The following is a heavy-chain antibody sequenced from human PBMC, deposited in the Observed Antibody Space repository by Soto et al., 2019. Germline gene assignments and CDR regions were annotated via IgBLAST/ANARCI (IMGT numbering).Heavy chain of an antibody. D-gene: IGHD6-25*01. V-gene: IGHV4-4*02. CDR1: GVSISSHEW. J-gene: IGHJ4*02. CDR3: AAQGSRRCY. Sequence: QVQLQESGPGLVKPSGTLSLTCVVSGVSISSHEWWTWVRKPPGKGMEWIGERHESGNTNYTSSLGSRVTISVDKSKNHFSLKLTSVTVADTAVYYCAAQGSRRCYWGQGTMVTVSS. CDR2: RHESGNT.